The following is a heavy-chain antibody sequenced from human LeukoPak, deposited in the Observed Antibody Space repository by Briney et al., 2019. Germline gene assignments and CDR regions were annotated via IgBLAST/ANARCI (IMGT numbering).Heavy chain of an antibody. Sequence: GGSLRLSCAASGFTFSSYAMHWVRQAPGKGLEYVSAISSNGGSTYYANSVKGRFTISRDNSKNTLYLQMGSLRAEGMAVYYCARVVGSGSGNDYWGQGTLVTVSS. CDR1: GFTFSSYA. CDR3: ARVVGSGSGNDY. V-gene: IGHV3-64*01. D-gene: IGHD3-10*01. J-gene: IGHJ4*02. CDR2: ISSNGGST.